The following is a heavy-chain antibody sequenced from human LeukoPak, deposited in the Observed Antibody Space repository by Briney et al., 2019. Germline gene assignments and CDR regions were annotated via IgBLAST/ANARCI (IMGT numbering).Heavy chain of an antibody. Sequence: GGSLRLSCAAPGFTFSSYAMSWVRQAPGEGLEWVSAISGSGGSTYYADAMKGRFTISRDNSKNTLYLQMNSLRAEDTAVYYCAKHRDILTGYYEGDYWGQGTLVTVSS. J-gene: IGHJ4*02. V-gene: IGHV3-23*01. CDR2: ISGSGGST. CDR3: AKHRDILTGYYEGDY. D-gene: IGHD3-9*01. CDR1: GFTFSSYA.